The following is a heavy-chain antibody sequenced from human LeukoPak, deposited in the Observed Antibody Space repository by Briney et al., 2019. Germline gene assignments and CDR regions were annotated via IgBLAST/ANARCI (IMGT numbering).Heavy chain of an antibody. Sequence: GGSLRLSCAASGFAFSSYWMSWVRQAPGKGLEWVANIKQDGSEKYYVDSVKGRFTISRDNAKNSLYLQMNSLRAEDTAVYYCAREGSSADFDYWGQGTLVTVSS. CDR2: IKQDGSEK. J-gene: IGHJ4*02. D-gene: IGHD6-13*01. CDR3: AREGSSADFDY. CDR1: GFAFSSYW. V-gene: IGHV3-7*01.